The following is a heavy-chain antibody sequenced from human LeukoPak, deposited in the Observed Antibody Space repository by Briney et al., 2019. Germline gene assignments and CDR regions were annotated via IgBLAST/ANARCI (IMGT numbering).Heavy chain of an antibody. Sequence: GGSLRLSCAASGFTFSNYAMHWVRQAPGKGLEWVAVISYDGSNKYYADSVKGRFTISRDNSKNTLYLQMNSLRAEDTAVYYCTRVRDFWSGGQYYGMDVWGQGTTVTVSS. V-gene: IGHV3-30*04. D-gene: IGHD3-3*01. CDR3: TRVRDFWSGGQYYGMDV. J-gene: IGHJ6*02. CDR2: ISYDGSNK. CDR1: GFTFSNYA.